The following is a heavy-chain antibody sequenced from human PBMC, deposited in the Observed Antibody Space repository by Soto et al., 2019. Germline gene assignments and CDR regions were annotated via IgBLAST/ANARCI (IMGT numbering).Heavy chain of an antibody. J-gene: IGHJ5*02. Sequence: ASVNVSCKASGYTFTSYDMHWVRQAPGQRLEWMGWINTYNGNTNHAQKLQGRVTMTTDTSTSTAYMELRSLRSDDTAVYYCARGVGSGTYYNQYNWFDPWGHGTLVTVSS. V-gene: IGHV1-18*01. D-gene: IGHD3-10*01. CDR3: ARGVGSGTYYNQYNWFDP. CDR1: GYTFTSYD. CDR2: INTYNGNT.